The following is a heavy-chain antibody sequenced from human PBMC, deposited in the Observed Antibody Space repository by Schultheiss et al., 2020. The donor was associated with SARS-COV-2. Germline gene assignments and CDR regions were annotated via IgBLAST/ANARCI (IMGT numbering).Heavy chain of an antibody. Sequence: GSLRLSCTVSGGSISSYYWSWIRQPPGKGLEWIGRIYTSGSTNYNPSLKSRVTISVDTSKNQFSLKLSSVTAADTAVYYCASQSPKDIVVVRRAFDIWGQGTMVTVSS. CDR1: GGSISSYY. CDR3: ASQSPKDIVVVRRAFDI. CDR2: IYTSGST. D-gene: IGHD2-2*01. J-gene: IGHJ3*02. V-gene: IGHV4-4*07.